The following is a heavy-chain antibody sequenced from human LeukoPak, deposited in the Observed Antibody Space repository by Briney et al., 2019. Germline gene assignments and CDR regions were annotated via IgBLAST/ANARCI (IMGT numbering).Heavy chain of an antibody. Sequence: PSETLALTRTVCCGAISRYYWSWSRQPPGKGLEWIGFIFYSGSTTYNPSVKSRVTISVDTSKNQFYLKLRFVPAADTAVYYCAREDGYNSPYYFDYWGRGTLVTVSS. D-gene: IGHD5-24*01. CDR2: IFYSGST. J-gene: IGHJ4*02. V-gene: IGHV4-59*01. CDR3: AREDGYNSPYYFDY. CDR1: CGAISRYY.